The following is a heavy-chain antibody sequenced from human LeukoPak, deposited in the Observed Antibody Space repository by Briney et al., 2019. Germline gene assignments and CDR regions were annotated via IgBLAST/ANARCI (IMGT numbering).Heavy chain of an antibody. V-gene: IGHV3-30*02. CDR3: AKHYYDSSGYPRFDP. D-gene: IGHD3-22*01. CDR2: IHYDGSNK. CDR1: GFTFSNYG. J-gene: IGHJ5*02. Sequence: PGGSLRLSCAASGFTFSNYGMHWDRQAPGKGLEWVAFIHYDGSNKYYVDSVKGRFTISRDNSQNTLYLQMNSLRAEDTAVYYCAKHYYDSSGYPRFDPWGQGTLVTVSS.